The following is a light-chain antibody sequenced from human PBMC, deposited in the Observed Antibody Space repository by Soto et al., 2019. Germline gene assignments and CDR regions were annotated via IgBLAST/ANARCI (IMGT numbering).Light chain of an antibody. CDR2: GAS. CDR3: QQYDNSTRA. CDR1: QSVNSNY. V-gene: IGKV3-20*01. Sequence: EIVLTQSPGTLSLSPGERATLSCRASQSVNSNYLAWYQQKPGQGPRLLMYGASSRATGIPDRFSGSGSGTDFTLTISRLESEDFAVYYCQQYDNSTRAFGQGTKVEIK. J-gene: IGKJ1*01.